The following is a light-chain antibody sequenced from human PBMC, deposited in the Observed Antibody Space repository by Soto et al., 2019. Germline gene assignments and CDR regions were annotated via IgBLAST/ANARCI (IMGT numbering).Light chain of an antibody. Sequence: EIVMTQSPSTLSVSPGERATLSCRASQSVNSNLAWYRQTPGQAPRLLISDASTRATGVPARFSGSGSGTEFTLTISSLQSEDSGIYYCQQYSFWPPLTFGGGTKVEIK. J-gene: IGKJ4*01. CDR3: QQYSFWPPLT. V-gene: IGKV3-15*01. CDR2: DAS. CDR1: QSVNSN.